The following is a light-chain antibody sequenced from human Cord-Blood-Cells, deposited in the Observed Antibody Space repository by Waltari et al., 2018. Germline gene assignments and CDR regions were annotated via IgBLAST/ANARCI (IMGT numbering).Light chain of an antibody. V-gene: IGLV2-14*01. CDR1: SSDVGGYHY. CDR3: SSYTSSSTLWV. Sequence: QSALTQPASVSGSPGHSLTTSCTGTSSDVGGYHYVSTYQQHPGKAPKLMIYEVSNRPSGVSNRFSGSKSGNTASLTISGLQAEDEADYYCSSYTSSSTLWVFGTGTKVTVL. CDR2: EVS. J-gene: IGLJ1*01.